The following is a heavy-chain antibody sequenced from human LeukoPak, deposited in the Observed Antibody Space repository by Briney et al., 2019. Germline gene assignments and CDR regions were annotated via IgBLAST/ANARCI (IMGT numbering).Heavy chain of an antibody. Sequence: GGSLRLSRAASGFTLSSYAMHGVRQAPGKGLEGVAVISYEGRKKYYADSVKGRFTISRDNSKNTLYLQMNSLRAEDTAVYYCAMSSMIVVVILHWGQGTLVTVSS. D-gene: IGHD3-22*01. J-gene: IGHJ4*02. CDR3: AMSSMIVVVILH. CDR1: GFTLSSYA. V-gene: IGHV3-30*04. CDR2: ISYEGRKK.